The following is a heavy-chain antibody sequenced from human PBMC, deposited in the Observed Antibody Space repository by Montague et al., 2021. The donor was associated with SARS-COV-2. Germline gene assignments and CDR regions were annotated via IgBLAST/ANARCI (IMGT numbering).Heavy chain of an antibody. V-gene: IGHV4-39*01. Sequence: SETLPLTCTVSGGSISSSSYYWGWIRQPPGKGLEWIGSIYYSGSTYYNPSLKSRVTISVDTSKNQFSLKLSSVTAADTAVYYCAGLGSPRITIFGVVTHNWFDPWGQGTLVTVSS. CDR3: AGLGSPRITIFGVVTHNWFDP. CDR1: GGSISSSSYY. J-gene: IGHJ5*02. D-gene: IGHD3-3*01. CDR2: IYYSGST.